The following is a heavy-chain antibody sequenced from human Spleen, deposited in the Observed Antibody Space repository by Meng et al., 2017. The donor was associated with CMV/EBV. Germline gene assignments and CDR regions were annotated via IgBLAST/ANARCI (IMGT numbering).Heavy chain of an antibody. CDR2: IYYSGNT. V-gene: IGHV4-39*07. D-gene: IGHD6-19*01. CDR1: GGSISSSSYY. CDR3: AGDNAAVAGTLFDY. J-gene: IGHJ4*02. Sequence: GSLRLSCTVSGGSISSSSYYWGWIRQPPGKGLEWIGSIYYSGNTHYNPSLKSRVTISIGTSKKQFSLKLNSLTAADTAVYYCAGDNAAVAGTLFDYWGQGTLVTVSS.